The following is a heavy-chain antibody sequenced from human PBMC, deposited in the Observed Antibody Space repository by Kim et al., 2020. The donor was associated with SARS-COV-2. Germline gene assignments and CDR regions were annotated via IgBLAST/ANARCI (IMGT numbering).Heavy chain of an antibody. D-gene: IGHD3-16*01. CDR1: GFTFSSYA. V-gene: IGHV3-23*01. CDR3: AKDGHYDYVWGSYLVPTELYP. Sequence: GGSLRLSCAASGFTFSSYAMSWVRQAPGKGLEWVSAISGSGGSTYYADSVKGRFTISRDNSKNTLYLQMNSLRAEDTAVYYCAKDGHYDYVWGSYLVPTELYPWGQGTLVTVSS. CDR2: ISGSGGST. J-gene: IGHJ5*02.